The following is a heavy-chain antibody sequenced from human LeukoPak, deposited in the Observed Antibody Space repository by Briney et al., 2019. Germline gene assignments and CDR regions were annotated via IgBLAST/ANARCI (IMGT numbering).Heavy chain of an antibody. J-gene: IGHJ4*02. CDR2: INHSGST. V-gene: IGHV4-34*01. CDR3: ARGEVAAFYFDY. Sequence: PSETLSLTCAVYGGSFSGYYWSWIRQPPGKGLEWIGEINHSGSTNYNPSLKSRVTMSVDTSKNQFSLKLSSVTAADTAVYYCARGEVAAFYFDYWGQGTLVTVSS. D-gene: IGHD2-15*01. CDR1: GGSFSGYY.